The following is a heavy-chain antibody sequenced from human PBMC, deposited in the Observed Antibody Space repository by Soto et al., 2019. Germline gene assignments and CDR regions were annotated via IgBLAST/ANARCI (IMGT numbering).Heavy chain of an antibody. D-gene: IGHD4-17*01. CDR2: ISWTSGSR. Sequence: EVQLVESGGGLVQPGRYLRLSCAASGFTFDDYAMHWVRQVPGKGPEWVSGISWTSGSRGYAESVRGRFTITRDNAKKSLYLQMNSLRAEDAALYCCAKSKGDLEILKPTVTTFWGPFHIWGQGTMVTVSS. CDR3: AKSKGDLEILKPTVTTFWGPFHI. CDR1: GFTFDDYA. J-gene: IGHJ3*02. V-gene: IGHV3-9*01.